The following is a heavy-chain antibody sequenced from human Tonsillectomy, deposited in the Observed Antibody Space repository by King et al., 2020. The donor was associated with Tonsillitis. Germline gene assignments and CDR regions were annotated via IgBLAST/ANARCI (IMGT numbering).Heavy chain of an antibody. CDR1: GYTFTGHY. D-gene: IGHD1-26*01. Sequence: QLVQSGAEVKKPGASMKVSCKASGYTFTGHYIHWVRQAPGQGLEWMGWINPNSGSTNYAQKFQGRVTMTRDTSISTAYIELSRLRSDDTTMYYCARGHSCREQDAFNIWGQGTMVTVSS. J-gene: IGHJ3*02. V-gene: IGHV1-2*02. CDR2: INPNSGST. CDR3: ARGHSCREQDAFNI.